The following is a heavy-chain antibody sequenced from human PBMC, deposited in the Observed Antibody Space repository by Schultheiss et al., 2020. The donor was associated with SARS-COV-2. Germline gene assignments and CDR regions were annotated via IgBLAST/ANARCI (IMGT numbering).Heavy chain of an antibody. CDR1: GFTFTSSA. D-gene: IGHD3-22*01. Sequence: GGSLRLSCKASGFTFTSSAMQWVRQARGQRLEWIGWIVVGSGNTNYAQKFQERVTVTGDMSTSTAYMELSSLRSDDTAVYYCARVNDYYDSSGYAYWGQGTLVTVSS. V-gene: IGHV1-58*02. CDR2: IVVGSGNT. CDR3: ARVNDYYDSSGYAY. J-gene: IGHJ4*02.